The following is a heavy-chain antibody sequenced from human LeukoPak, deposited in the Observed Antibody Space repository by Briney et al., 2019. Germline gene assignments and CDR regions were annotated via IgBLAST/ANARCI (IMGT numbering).Heavy chain of an antibody. D-gene: IGHD3-9*01. J-gene: IGHJ4*02. CDR3: VRDSTRYVPDY. Sequence: QPGGSLRLSCAASGFTFGGYWMYWVRQAPGKGLVWVSRVNSDGSSTAYADSVKGRFIISRDNAKGTLYLQMNSLTVEDAAVYYCVRDSTRYVPDYWGQGTLVTVSS. V-gene: IGHV3-74*01. CDR2: VNSDGSST. CDR1: GFTFGGYW.